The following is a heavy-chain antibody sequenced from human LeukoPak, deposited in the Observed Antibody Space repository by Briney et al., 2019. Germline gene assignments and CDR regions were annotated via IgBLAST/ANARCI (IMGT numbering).Heavy chain of an antibody. J-gene: IGHJ3*02. CDR3: ARIHILTGYFYAFDI. CDR2: IYYSGST. D-gene: IGHD3-9*01. V-gene: IGHV4-59*01. CDR1: GGSISSYY. Sequence: PSETLSLTCTVSGGSISSYYWSWIRQPPGKGLEWIGYIYYSGSTNYNPSLKSRVTISVDTSKNQFSLKLSSVTAADTAVYYCARIHILTGYFYAFDIWGQGTMVTVSS.